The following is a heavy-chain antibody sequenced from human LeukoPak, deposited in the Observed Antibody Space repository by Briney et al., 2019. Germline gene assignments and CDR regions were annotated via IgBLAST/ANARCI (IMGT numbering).Heavy chain of an antibody. CDR2: ISYDGNSK. Sequence: GTSLRLSCAVSGFTISSHGMHWVRQAPGKGLEWVAMISYDGNSKYYGDSVKGRFTISRDNSKNTLYLQMDSLRTEDTAVYHCAKDWGSSGWYNYFDPWGQGTLVTVSS. CDR3: AKDWGSSGWYNYFDP. V-gene: IGHV3-30*18. D-gene: IGHD6-19*01. J-gene: IGHJ5*02. CDR1: GFTISSHG.